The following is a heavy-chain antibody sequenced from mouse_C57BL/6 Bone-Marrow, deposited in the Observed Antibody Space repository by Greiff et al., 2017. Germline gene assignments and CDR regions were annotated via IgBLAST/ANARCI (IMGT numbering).Heavy chain of an antibody. CDR3: TAPATYYCDY. J-gene: IGHJ2*01. Sequence: EVQLQQSGAELVRPGASVKLSCTASGFNIKDDYMHWVKQRPEQGLEWIGWIDPENGDTEYASKFQGKATITADKSANTAYLHLSSLTSEDTDVYDCTAPATYYCDYWGQGTTLTVSS. CDR2: IDPENGDT. CDR1: GFNIKDDY. V-gene: IGHV14-4*01.